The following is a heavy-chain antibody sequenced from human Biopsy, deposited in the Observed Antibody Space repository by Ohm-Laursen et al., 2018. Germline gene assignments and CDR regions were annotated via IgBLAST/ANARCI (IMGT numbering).Heavy chain of an antibody. J-gene: IGHJ4*02. CDR2: INHSGST. V-gene: IGHV4-34*01. D-gene: IGHD6-19*01. Sequence: PSETLSLTCPVYGGSFSGYYWSWIRQPPGKGLEWIGEINHSGSTNYNPPLKSRVTISVDTSKNQFSLKLSSVTAADTAVYYCARGRLRAVARFDYWGQGTLVTVSS. CDR3: ARGRLRAVARFDY. CDR1: GGSFSGYY.